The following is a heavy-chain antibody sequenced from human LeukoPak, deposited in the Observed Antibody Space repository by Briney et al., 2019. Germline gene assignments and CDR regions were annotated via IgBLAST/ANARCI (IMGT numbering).Heavy chain of an antibody. CDR3: ARVGPLGAQGSYYYYMDV. J-gene: IGHJ6*03. CDR1: GGSFSGYY. Sequence: PSETLSLTCAVYGGSFSGYYWSWIRQPPGKGLEWIGEINHSGSTNYNPSLKSRVTISVDTSKNQFSLKLSSVTAADTAVYYCARVGPLGAQGSYYYYMDVWGKGTTVTVSS. D-gene: IGHD1-26*01. CDR2: INHSGST. V-gene: IGHV4-34*01.